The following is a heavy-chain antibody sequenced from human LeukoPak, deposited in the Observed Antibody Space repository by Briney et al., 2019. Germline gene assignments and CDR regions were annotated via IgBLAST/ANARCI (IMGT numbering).Heavy chain of an antibody. V-gene: IGHV3-53*01. CDR1: GFTVSNNY. Sequence: GGSLRLSCAASGFTVSNNYMAWVRQPPGKGLEWVSLIYSGGSIYYADSVKGRFTISRDNSKNTLYLHMNSLKAEDTAVYYCARKPDYWGQGTLVTVSS. CDR2: IYSGGSI. J-gene: IGHJ4*02. CDR3: ARKPDY.